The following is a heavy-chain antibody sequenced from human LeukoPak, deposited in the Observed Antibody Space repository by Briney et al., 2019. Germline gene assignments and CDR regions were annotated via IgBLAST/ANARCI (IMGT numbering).Heavy chain of an antibody. CDR1: GFTFSSYA. J-gene: IGHJ4*02. V-gene: IGHV3-23*01. CDR2: ISGGSGST. D-gene: IGHD2-21*02. CDR3: ATPRFESGGHRSTD. Sequence: PGGSLRLSCAASGFTFSSYAMSWVRQAPGKGLAWVSTISGGSGSTYCADSVKGRFTISRDNSKNTLYLQMNSLRDEDTAVYYCATPRFESGGHRSTDWGQRTLVTVSS.